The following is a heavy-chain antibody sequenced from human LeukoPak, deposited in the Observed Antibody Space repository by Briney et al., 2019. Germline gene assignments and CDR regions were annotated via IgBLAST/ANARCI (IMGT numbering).Heavy chain of an antibody. CDR3: ARGKYYYDSSGLDY. CDR1: GFTFSDHY. CDR2: TRNKANSYNT. Sequence: GGSLRLSCAASGFTFSDHYMDWVRQAPGKVLEWVGRTRNKANSYNTEYAASVKGRFTISRDDSKNSLYLQMNSLKTEDTAVYYCARGKYYYDSSGLDYWGQGTLVTVSS. D-gene: IGHD3-22*01. J-gene: IGHJ4*02. V-gene: IGHV3-72*01.